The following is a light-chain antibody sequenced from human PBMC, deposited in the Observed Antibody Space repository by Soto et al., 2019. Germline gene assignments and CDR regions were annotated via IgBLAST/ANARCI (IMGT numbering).Light chain of an antibody. CDR1: SSDVGGYNY. V-gene: IGLV2-14*01. CDR3: SSYTSSSTLV. J-gene: IGLJ1*01. Sequence: QSALTQAASVSGSPGQSITISCTGTSSDVGGYNYVSWCQQHPGKAPKLMIYEVSNRPSGVSNRFSGSKSGNTASLTISGLQAEDEADYYCSSYTSSSTLVFGTGTKVTVL. CDR2: EVS.